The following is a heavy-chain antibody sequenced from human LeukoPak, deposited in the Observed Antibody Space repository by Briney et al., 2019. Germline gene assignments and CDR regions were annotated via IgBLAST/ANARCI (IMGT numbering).Heavy chain of an antibody. CDR1: GGSFSGYY. CDR3: ASPGTQDYGGNPLGDAFDI. V-gene: IGHV4-34*01. D-gene: IGHD4-23*01. Sequence: SETLSLICAVYGGSFSGYYWSWIRQPPGKGLEWIGEINHSGSTNYNPSLKSRVTKSVNTSKNQFSLKLSSVTAADTAVYYCASPGTQDYGGNPLGDAFDIWGQGTMVTVSS. J-gene: IGHJ3*02. CDR2: INHSGST.